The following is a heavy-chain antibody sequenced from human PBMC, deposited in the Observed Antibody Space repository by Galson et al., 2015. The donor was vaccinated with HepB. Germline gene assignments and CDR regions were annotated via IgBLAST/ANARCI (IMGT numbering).Heavy chain of an antibody. V-gene: IGHV3-23*01. J-gene: IGHJ3*02. D-gene: IGHD2-21*02. CDR1: GFTFTNYA. Sequence: SLRLSCAASGFTFTNYAMSWVRQAPGKGLEWVSSINGNAVGTYYADSVKGRFAISRDNSRNTVYLRMNRLRVEDTAIYYCTKFVGSCGGDCSPPDRDAFDIWGQGTMVTVSS. CDR2: INGNAVGT. CDR3: TKFVGSCGGDCSPPDRDAFDI.